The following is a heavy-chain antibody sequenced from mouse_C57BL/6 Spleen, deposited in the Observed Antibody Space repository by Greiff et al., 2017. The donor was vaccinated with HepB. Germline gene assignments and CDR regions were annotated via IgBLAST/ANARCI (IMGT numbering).Heavy chain of an antibody. Sequence: QVQLKESDAELVKPGASVKISCKVSGYTFTDYTIHWIKQRPEQGLEWIGYIYPRDGSTKYNEKLKGKATLTADKSSSTAYMHLNSLTSEDSAIYFCARRYDYDWYFDVWGTGTTVTVSS. J-gene: IGHJ1*03. V-gene: IGHV1-78*01. CDR3: ARRYDYDWYFDV. CDR2: IYPRDGST. D-gene: IGHD2-4*01. CDR1: GYTFTDYT.